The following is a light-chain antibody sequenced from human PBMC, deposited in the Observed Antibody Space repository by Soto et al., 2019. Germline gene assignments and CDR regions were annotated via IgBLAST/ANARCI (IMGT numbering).Light chain of an antibody. CDR3: QQYVSSVT. J-gene: IGKJ1*01. Sequence: EIVLTQSPGSLSLSPGERATLSCRASQSVDSSFFAWYQQKPGHAPRLLIYGASNRATGIPDRFSGRGSGTDFARTISRLEPEDFAEYYCQQYVSSVTFGQGTKMEIK. V-gene: IGKV3-20*01. CDR2: GAS. CDR1: QSVDSSF.